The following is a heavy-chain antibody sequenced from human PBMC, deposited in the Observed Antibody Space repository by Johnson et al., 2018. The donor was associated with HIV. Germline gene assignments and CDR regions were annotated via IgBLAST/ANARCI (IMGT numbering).Heavy chain of an antibody. Sequence: QVQLVESGGGLVKPGGSLRLSCAASGFTFSNAWMSWVRQAPGKGLQWVSYISSSGTTIYYADSVKGRFTISRDNAKNSLYLQMNSLRAEDTAMYFCARDSTPWGGDSVAYAFDMWGQGTMVTISS. V-gene: IGHV3-11*04. D-gene: IGHD2-21*01. J-gene: IGHJ3*02. CDR2: ISSSGTTI. CDR1: GFTFSNAW. CDR3: ARDSTPWGGDSVAYAFDM.